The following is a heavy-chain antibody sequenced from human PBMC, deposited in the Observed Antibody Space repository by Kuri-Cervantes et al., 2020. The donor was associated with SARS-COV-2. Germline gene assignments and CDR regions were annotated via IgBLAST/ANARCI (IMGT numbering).Heavy chain of an antibody. D-gene: IGHD6-19*01. CDR1: GGPISSSSYY. CDR2: INHSGST. Sequence: ESLKISCTVSGGPISSSSYYWGWIRQPPGKGLEWIGEINHSGSTNYNPSLKSRVTISVDTSKNQFSLKLSSVTAADTAVYYCARGVGAAVAGTLITIYYYYGMDVWGQGTTVTVSS. J-gene: IGHJ6*02. CDR3: ARGVGAAVAGTLITIYYYYGMDV. V-gene: IGHV4-39*07.